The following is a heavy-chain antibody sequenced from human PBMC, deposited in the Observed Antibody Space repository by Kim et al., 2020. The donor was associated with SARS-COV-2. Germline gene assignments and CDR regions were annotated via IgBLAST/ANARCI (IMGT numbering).Heavy chain of an antibody. D-gene: IGHD2-15*01. CDR2: IWYDGSNK. CDR3: AKERRKYCSGGSCHLEY. J-gene: IGHJ4*02. Sequence: GGSLRLSCAASRFTFSSYGPHWVRQAPGKGLEWVAVIWYDGSNKYHADSVKGRFTISRDNSKNTLYLQMNNLRAEDTAVYYCAKERRKYCSGGSCHLEYWGQGTLVTVSS. CDR1: RFTFSSYG. V-gene: IGHV3-33*06.